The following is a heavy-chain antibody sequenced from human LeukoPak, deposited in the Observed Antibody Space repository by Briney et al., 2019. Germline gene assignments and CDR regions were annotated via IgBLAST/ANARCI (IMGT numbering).Heavy chain of an antibody. CDR1: GFTFSHYA. D-gene: IGHD6-19*01. J-gene: IGHJ5*02. Sequence: GGSLRLSCAATGFTFSHYAMYWVRQAPGKGLEWVSSIEASGGATYYADSAKGRFTISRDNSKNTFYLQMNNLRAEDTAVYFCAKGSGSGWYGWFAPWGQGTLVTVSS. CDR2: IEASGGAT. CDR3: AKGSGSGWYGWFAP. V-gene: IGHV3-23*01.